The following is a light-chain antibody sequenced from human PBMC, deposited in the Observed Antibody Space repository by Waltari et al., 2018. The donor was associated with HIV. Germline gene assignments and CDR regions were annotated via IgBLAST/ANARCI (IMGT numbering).Light chain of an antibody. J-gene: IGKJ1*01. V-gene: IGKV2-30*01. Sequence: DVVMTQYPLSLAVILGQPASTSCRSRRSLVSSDGNTFFSWFQQRPGQSPRRLIYKVSDRDSGVPDRFSGSGSGTDFTLRNSRVEAGDVGVYYCMQGTHWPPWTFGQGTKVDIK. CDR2: KVS. CDR1: RSLVSSDGNTF. CDR3: MQGTHWPPWT.